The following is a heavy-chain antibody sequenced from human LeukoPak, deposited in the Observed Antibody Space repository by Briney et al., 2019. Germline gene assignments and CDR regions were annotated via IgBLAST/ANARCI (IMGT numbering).Heavy chain of an antibody. Sequence: GGTLRLSCAASGFTFSDYGIHWVRQAPGQGLEWVALICYDGSKKYYADSVKGRFTIARKNAQNTLYLQPNSLSADDTAVYYCARSDSSSSTFDLWGQGTLVTVSS. D-gene: IGHD6-6*01. CDR3: ARSDSSSSTFDL. V-gene: IGHV3-33*01. J-gene: IGHJ4*02. CDR1: GFTFSDYG. CDR2: ICYDGSKK.